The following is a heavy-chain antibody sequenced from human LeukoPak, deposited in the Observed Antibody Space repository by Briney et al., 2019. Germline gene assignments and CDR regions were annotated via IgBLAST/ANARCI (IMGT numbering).Heavy chain of an antibody. CDR3: ARGDKFSGDY. D-gene: IGHD2-15*01. CDR1: GFTFRTYW. CDR2: IHQDGNEK. Sequence: GGSLRLSXAASGFTFRTYWMSWVRQAPGKGLEWVANIHQDGNEKYYVDSVKGRFTISRDNAKNSLYLQMNSLRAEDTAVYYCARGDKFSGDYWGQGTLVTVSS. V-gene: IGHV3-7*04. J-gene: IGHJ4*02.